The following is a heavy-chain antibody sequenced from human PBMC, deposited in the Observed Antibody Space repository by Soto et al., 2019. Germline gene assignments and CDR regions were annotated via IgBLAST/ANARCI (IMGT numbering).Heavy chain of an antibody. J-gene: IGHJ4*02. Sequence: QVQLVQSGAEVKKPGASVKVSCKASGNNFSRYYMHWLRQAPGQELEWMGIINPSGSSASYAQKFQGRVTMTRDTSTSTVYMELSGLRVEDTAVYYCARAETGSFCCSAYWGQGTLVTVSS. D-gene: IGHD1-26*01. CDR3: ARAETGSFCCSAY. CDR2: INPSGSSA. CDR1: GNNFSRYY. V-gene: IGHV1-46*01.